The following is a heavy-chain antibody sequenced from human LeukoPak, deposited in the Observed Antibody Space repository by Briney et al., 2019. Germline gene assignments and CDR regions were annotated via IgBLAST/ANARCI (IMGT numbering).Heavy chain of an antibody. V-gene: IGHV3-48*03. J-gene: IGHJ5*02. D-gene: IGHD6-19*01. CDR1: GFTFSSYE. CDR2: ISSSGSTI. Sequence: GGSLRLSCAASGFTFSSYEMNWVRQAPGKGLEWVSYISSSGSTIYYADSVKGRFTISRDNAKNSLYLQMNSLRAEDTAVYYCASEYSSGWYPSWFDPWGQGTLVTVSS. CDR3: ASEYSSGWYPSWFDP.